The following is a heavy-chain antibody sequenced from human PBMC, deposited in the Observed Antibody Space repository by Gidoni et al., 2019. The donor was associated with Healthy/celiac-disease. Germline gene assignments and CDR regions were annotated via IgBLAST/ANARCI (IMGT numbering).Heavy chain of an antibody. V-gene: IGHV3-20*04. Sequence: EVQLVESGGGVVRPGGSLRLSCAASGFTFAAYGMSWVRQAPGKGLEWVSGINWNGGSTGYADSVKGRFTISRDNAKNSLYLQMNSLRAEDTALYYCARGYCSSTSCYAGGSYYFDYWGQGTLVTVSS. D-gene: IGHD2-2*01. CDR2: INWNGGST. J-gene: IGHJ4*02. CDR1: GFTFAAYG. CDR3: ARGYCSSTSCYAGGSYYFDY.